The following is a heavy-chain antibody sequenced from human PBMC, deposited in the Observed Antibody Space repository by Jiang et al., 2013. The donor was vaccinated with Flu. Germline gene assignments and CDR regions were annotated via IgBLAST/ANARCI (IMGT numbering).Heavy chain of an antibody. CDR2: MNPNSGNT. V-gene: IGHV1-8*01. CDR3: ARGFPLSSSGWYWVYYYYYGMDV. Sequence: SGAEVKKPGASVKVSCKASGYTFTSYDINWVRQATGQGLEWMGWMNPNSGNTGYAQKFQGRVAMTRNTSISTAYMELSSLRSEDTAVYYCARGFPLSSSGWYWVYYYYYGMDVWGQGTTVTVSS. D-gene: IGHD6-19*01. CDR1: GYTFTSYD. J-gene: IGHJ6*02.